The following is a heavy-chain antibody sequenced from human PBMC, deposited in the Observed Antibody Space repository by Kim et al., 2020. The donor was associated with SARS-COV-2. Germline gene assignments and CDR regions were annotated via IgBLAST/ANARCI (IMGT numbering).Heavy chain of an antibody. J-gene: IGHJ6*02. V-gene: IGHV4-59*01. Sequence: SETLSLTCTVSGGSISSYYWSWIRQPPGKGLEWIGYIYYSGSTNYNPSLKSRVTISVDTSKNQFSLKLSSVTAADTAVYYCARDCSVLRYFDWCNGMDVWGQGTTVTVSS. D-gene: IGHD3-9*01. CDR3: ARDCSVLRYFDWCNGMDV. CDR2: IYYSGST. CDR1: GGSISSYY.